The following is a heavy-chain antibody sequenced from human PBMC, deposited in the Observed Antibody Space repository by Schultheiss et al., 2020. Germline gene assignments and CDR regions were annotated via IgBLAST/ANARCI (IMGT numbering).Heavy chain of an antibody. CDR3: ARGGGGGSGWYSERYYFDY. V-gene: IGHV4-4*07. Sequence: SETLSLTCSVTGGSISGSYWSWIRQSAGKGVEWIGRIHANGGTTYNPSLKTRVSMSVDTSKNQFSLKLSSVTAADTAVYYCARGGGGGSGWYSERYYFDYWGQGTLVTVSS. J-gene: IGHJ4*02. CDR1: GGSISGSY. D-gene: IGHD6-19*01. CDR2: IHANGGT.